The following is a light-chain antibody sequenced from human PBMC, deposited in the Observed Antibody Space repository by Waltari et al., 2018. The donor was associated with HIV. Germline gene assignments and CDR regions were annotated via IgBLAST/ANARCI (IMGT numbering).Light chain of an antibody. J-gene: IGLJ3*02. Sequence: QSALTPPPPASGPPGQSVTISSTETSSDVGGSQSFSWYQQHPGKAPKLMIYEVNKRPSGVPDRFSGSKSANTASLTVSGLQADDEADYYCNSYAGSNNWVFGGGTKLTVL. CDR3: NSYAGSNNWV. CDR1: SSDVGGSQS. CDR2: EVN. V-gene: IGLV2-8*01.